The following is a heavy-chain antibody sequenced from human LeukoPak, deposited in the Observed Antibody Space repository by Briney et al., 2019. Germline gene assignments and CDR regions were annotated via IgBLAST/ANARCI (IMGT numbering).Heavy chain of an antibody. Sequence: SETLSLTCAVYGGSFSGYYWSWIRQPPGNGLEWIGEINHSGSTSYNPSLKSRVTISVDTSKNQFSLKLSSVTAADTAVYYCARGTGTTVLYYYYGIDVWGKGTTVTVSS. D-gene: IGHD1-1*01. CDR1: GGSFSGYY. CDR3: ARGTGTTVLYYYYGIDV. CDR2: INHSGST. V-gene: IGHV4-34*01. J-gene: IGHJ6*04.